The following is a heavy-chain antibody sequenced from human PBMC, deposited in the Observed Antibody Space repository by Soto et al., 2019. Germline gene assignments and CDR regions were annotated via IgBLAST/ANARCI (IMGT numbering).Heavy chain of an antibody. CDR2: INSDGSST. CDR1: GFTFSSYW. J-gene: IGHJ6*02. Sequence: EVQLVESGGGLVQPGGSLRLSCAASGFTFSSYWMHWVRQAPGKGLVWVSRINSDGSSTSYADSVKGRFTISRDNAKHTLYLQMNSLRAEDTAVYYCAREDLQSGYYYYGMDVWGQGTTVTVSS. D-gene: IGHD3-10*01. V-gene: IGHV3-74*01. CDR3: AREDLQSGYYYYGMDV.